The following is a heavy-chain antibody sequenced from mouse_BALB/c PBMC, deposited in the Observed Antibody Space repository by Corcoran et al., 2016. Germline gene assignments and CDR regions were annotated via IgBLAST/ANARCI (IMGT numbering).Heavy chain of an antibody. Sequence: QIQLVQSGPALKKPGETVKISCKASGYTFTNYGMKWVKQAPGKGLKWMGWINTYTGEPTYADDCKGRFAFSLETSASTAYLQINNLKNEDTATYFCAGNYFFDYWGQGTTLTVSS. CDR2: INTYTGEP. V-gene: IGHV9-3-1*01. CDR3: AGNYFFDY. CDR1: GYTFTNYG. D-gene: IGHD2-1*01. J-gene: IGHJ2*01.